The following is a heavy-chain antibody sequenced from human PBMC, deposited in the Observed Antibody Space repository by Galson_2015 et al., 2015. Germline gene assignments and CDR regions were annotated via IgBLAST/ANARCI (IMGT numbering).Heavy chain of an antibody. CDR3: ARKPTILGVVTVDY. CDR2: IWGDGSNK. CDR1: GFTFSTYG. Sequence: SLRLSCAASGFTFSTYGMHWVRQAPGKGLEWVAVIWGDGSNKFYADSVKGRFTISRDNSKNTVYLQMNSLRAENTAVYYCARKPTILGVVTVDYWGQGTLVTVSS. J-gene: IGHJ4*02. D-gene: IGHD3-3*01. V-gene: IGHV3-33*01.